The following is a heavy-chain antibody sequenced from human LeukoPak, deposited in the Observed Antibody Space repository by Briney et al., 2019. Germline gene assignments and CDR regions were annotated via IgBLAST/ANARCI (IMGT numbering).Heavy chain of an antibody. V-gene: IGHV3-7*01. J-gene: IGHJ5*02. CDR3: AREDRIPARNYNWFDP. CDR1: GFTFSSFW. D-gene: IGHD6-6*01. CDR2: IKQDGREK. Sequence: PGGSLRLSCAASGFTFSSFWMSWVRQAPGRGLEWVANIKQDGREKYYVDSVKGRFTISRDNAKNTLYLQMNSLRAEDTAVYYCAREDRIPARNYNWFDPWGQGTLVTVSS.